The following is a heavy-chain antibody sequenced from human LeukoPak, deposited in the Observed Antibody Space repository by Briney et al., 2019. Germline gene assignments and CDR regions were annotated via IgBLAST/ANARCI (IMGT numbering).Heavy chain of an antibody. Sequence: SGTLSLTCTVSGDFITAYYWSWIRQPPGKGLEWIGYVYYSGSTEYNPSLRSRVTISLEMSKHQFSLNLTSVTAADTAVYYCASLVVMLNNWFDPWGQGTLVTVSS. CDR2: VYYSGST. V-gene: IGHV4-59*12. CDR3: ASLVVMLNNWFDP. CDR1: GDFITAYY. D-gene: IGHD3-22*01. J-gene: IGHJ5*02.